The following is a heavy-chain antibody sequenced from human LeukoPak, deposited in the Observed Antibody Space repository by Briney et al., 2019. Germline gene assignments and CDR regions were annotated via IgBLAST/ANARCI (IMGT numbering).Heavy chain of an antibody. CDR2: ISSSGSTI. D-gene: IGHD2-15*01. Sequence: GGSLRLSCAASGFTFSSYEMNWVRQAPGKRLEWVSYISSSGSTIYYADSVKGRFTISRDNAKNSLYLQMNSVRAENTAVYYCTRGGYCSSGTCYSPLFDYWGQGTLVTVSS. V-gene: IGHV3-48*03. CDR1: GFTFSSYE. CDR3: TRGGYCSSGTCYSPLFDY. J-gene: IGHJ4*02.